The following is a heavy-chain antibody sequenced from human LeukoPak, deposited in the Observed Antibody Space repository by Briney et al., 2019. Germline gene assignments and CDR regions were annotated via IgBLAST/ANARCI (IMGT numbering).Heavy chain of an antibody. V-gene: IGHV5-10-1*01. D-gene: IGHD2-2*01. Sequence: GESLKISCKGSGYSFTSYWISWVRQMRGRGLEWMGRIDPSDSYTNDSTSFQGHVTISADKSISTAYLQWTSLKASDTAMYYCARLSVPAAPAWGQGTLVTVSS. CDR2: IDPSDSYT. CDR3: ARLSVPAAPA. J-gene: IGHJ4*02. CDR1: GYSFTSYW.